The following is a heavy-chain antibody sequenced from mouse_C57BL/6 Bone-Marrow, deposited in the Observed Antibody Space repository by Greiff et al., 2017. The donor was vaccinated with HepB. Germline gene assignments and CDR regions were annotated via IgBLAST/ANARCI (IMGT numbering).Heavy chain of an antibody. D-gene: IGHD1-1*01. Sequence: VQLQQSGPELVKPGASVKISCKASGYSLTDYNMNWVKQRNGKSLEWIGVINPNYGTTSYNQKFKGKATLTVDQFSSTAYMQLNSLTSEDSAVYYCARPLYYGSSYYYAMDYWGQGTSVTVSS. CDR2: INPNYGTT. CDR1: GYSLTDYN. J-gene: IGHJ4*01. V-gene: IGHV1-39*01. CDR3: ARPLYYGSSYYYAMDY.